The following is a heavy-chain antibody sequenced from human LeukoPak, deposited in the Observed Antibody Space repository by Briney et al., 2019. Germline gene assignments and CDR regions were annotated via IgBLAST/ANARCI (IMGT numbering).Heavy chain of an antibody. V-gene: IGHV3-43D*03. D-gene: IGHD2-21*02. CDR2: ISWDGGYT. CDR3: AKDGCGGDCYEYYFDY. J-gene: IGHJ4*02. Sequence: HPGGSLRLSCAASGFTFDDYAMHWVRQAPGKGLEWVSVISWDGGYTYYADSVKGRFTISRDNSKNSLYLQMNSLRTEDTALYYCAKDGCGGDCYEYYFDYWGQGALVTVSS. CDR1: GFTFDDYA.